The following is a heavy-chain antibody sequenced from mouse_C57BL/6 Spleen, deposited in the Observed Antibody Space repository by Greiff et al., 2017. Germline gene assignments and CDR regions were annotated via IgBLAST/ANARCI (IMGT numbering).Heavy chain of an antibody. CDR2: IYPGGGYT. J-gene: IGHJ4*01. V-gene: IGHV1-63*01. CDR3: VIYYDYEDYAMDY. CDR1: GYTFTNYW. Sequence: QVQLKQSGAELVRPGTSVKMSCKASGYTFTNYWIGWAKQRPGHGLEWIGDIYPGGGYTNYNEKFKGKATLTADKSSSTAYMQFSSLTSEDYAIYYCVIYYDYEDYAMDYWGQGTSVTVSS. D-gene: IGHD2-4*01.